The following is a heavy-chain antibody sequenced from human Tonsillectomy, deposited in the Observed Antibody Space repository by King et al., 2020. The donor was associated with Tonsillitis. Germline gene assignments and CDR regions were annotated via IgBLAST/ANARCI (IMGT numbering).Heavy chain of an antibody. Sequence: QVQLVESGAEVKKPGASVKVSCQSSGYTFSAYYIHWVRQAPGQGLEWVGWLNPNSGGTEYAEKFQGGVTLTGDTSISTAYMELNSLRSDDTAVYYCARQSWSLDISIGYGTFDLWGQGTLVTVSS. CDR3: ARQSWSLDISIGYGTFDL. D-gene: IGHD3-9*01. V-gene: IGHV1-2*02. CDR1: GYTFSAYY. CDR2: LNPNSGGT. J-gene: IGHJ3*01.